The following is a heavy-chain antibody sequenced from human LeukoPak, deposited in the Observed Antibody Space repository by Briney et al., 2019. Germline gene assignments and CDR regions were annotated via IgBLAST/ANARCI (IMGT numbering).Heavy chain of an antibody. CDR3: ARIIIAGAGNHYYYGMDV. CDR1: GYTFTGYY. CDR2: INPNSGGT. V-gene: IGHV1-2*02. D-gene: IGHD6-19*01. J-gene: IGHJ6*02. Sequence: ASVKVSCKASGYTFTGYYMHWVRQAPGQGLEWMGWINPNSGGTNYAQKFQGRVTMTRDTSISTAYMELSRLRSDDTAVYYCARIIIAGAGNHYYYGMDVWGQGTTVTVSS.